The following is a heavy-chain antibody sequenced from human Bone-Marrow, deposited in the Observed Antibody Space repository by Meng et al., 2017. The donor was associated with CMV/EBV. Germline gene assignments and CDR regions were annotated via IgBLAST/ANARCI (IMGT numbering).Heavy chain of an antibody. CDR2: INPSGGST. CDR1: GYTFTSYY. D-gene: IGHD3-10*01. J-gene: IGHJ6*02. V-gene: IGHV1-46*01. CDR3: ARESSPPLGAPTYYYYYGMDV. Sequence: ASVKVSCKASGYTFTSYYMHWVRQAPGQGLEWMGIINPSGGSTSYAQKFQGRVTMTRDTSTSTAYMELSSLRSEDTAVYYCARESSPPLGAPTYYYYYGMDVWGQGTTVTVSS.